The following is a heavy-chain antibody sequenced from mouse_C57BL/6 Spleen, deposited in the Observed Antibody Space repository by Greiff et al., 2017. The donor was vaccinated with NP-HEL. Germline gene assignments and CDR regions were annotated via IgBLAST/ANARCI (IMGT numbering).Heavy chain of an antibody. V-gene: IGHV1-42*01. D-gene: IGHD1-1*01. CDR2: INPSTGGT. CDR3: ARGGYYYGSSYVDYYAMDY. Sequence: VQLQQSGPELVKPGASVKISCKASGYSFTGYYMNWVKQSPEKSLEWIGEINPSTGGTTYNQKFKAKATLTVDKSSSTAYMQLKSLTSEDSAVYYCARGGYYYGSSYVDYYAMDYWGQGTSVTVSS. J-gene: IGHJ4*01. CDR1: GYSFTGYY.